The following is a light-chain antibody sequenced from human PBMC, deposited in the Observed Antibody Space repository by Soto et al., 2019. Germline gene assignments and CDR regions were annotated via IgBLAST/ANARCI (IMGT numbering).Light chain of an antibody. J-gene: IGLJ2*01. CDR2: LYSDGSH. CDR3: QTWGAGVVV. V-gene: IGLV4-69*01. CDR1: SGHSRYA. Sequence: QSVLTQSPSASAPLGASFKLTCTLSSGHSRYAIAWHQQQPEKGPRYLMKLYSDGSHTKGDGIPDRFSGSSSGAERYLTISSLQSEDEADYYCQTWGAGVVVFGGGTKLTVL.